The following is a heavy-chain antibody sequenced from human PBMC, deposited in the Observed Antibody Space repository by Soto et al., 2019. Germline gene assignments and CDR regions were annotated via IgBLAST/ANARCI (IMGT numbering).Heavy chain of an antibody. Sequence: QVQLVQSGAEVKKPGASVKVSCKASGYTFTSYGISWVRQAPGHGLEWMGRISAYTGNTNYAQKLQGRVTMTTDTSTRTAYMELRSLRSDDTAVYYCARCAYCSGGSCYYYYGMDVWGQGNTVTVSS. V-gene: IGHV1-18*01. CDR3: ARCAYCSGGSCYYYYGMDV. CDR2: ISAYTGNT. CDR1: GYTFTSYG. D-gene: IGHD2-15*01. J-gene: IGHJ6*02.